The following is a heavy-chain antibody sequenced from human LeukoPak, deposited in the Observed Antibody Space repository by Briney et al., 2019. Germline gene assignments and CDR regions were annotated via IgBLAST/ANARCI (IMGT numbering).Heavy chain of an antibody. Sequence: PGGSLRLSCAASGFTFSSYWMSWVRQAPGKGLEWVANIKQDGSETHHVDSVKGRFTISRDNARNSLYLQMNSLRAEDTAVYYCASVDRAIVHYYSMDVWGQGTTVTVSS. D-gene: IGHD5-18*01. CDR3: ASVDRAIVHYYSMDV. J-gene: IGHJ6*02. V-gene: IGHV3-7*01. CDR1: GFTFSSYW. CDR2: IKQDGSET.